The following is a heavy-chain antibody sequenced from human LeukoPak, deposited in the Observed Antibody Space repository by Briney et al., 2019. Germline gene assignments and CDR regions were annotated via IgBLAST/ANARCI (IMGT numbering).Heavy chain of an antibody. Sequence: ASVKVSCKASGYTFTSYGISWVRQAPGQGLEWMGWISAYNGNTNYAQKLQGRVTMTTDTSTSIAYMELRSLRSDDTAVYYCARGGDYYDILTGYSYYYYYMDVWGKGTTVTVSS. CDR3: ARGGDYYDILTGYSYYYYYMDV. J-gene: IGHJ6*03. CDR2: ISAYNGNT. V-gene: IGHV1-18*01. D-gene: IGHD3-9*01. CDR1: GYTFTSYG.